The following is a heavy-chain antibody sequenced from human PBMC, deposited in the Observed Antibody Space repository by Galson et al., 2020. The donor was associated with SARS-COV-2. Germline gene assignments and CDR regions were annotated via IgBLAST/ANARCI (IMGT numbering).Heavy chain of an antibody. CDR3: VKNRDYSDGSSRGYMDV. CDR1: GFTFRSYG. CDR2: IWYDGSKK. Sequence: QLGESLKISCAASGFTFRSYGMHWVRQAPGKGLEWVTLIWYDGSKKFYADSVEGRFSISRDNSKNTLYLQMNNLRAEDTAVYYCVKNRDYSDGSSRGYMDVWGKGTTVTVS. J-gene: IGHJ6*03. D-gene: IGHD2-2*01. V-gene: IGHV3-33*03.